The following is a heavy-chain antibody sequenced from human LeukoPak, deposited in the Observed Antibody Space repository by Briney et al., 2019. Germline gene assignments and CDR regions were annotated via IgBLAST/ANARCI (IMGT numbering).Heavy chain of an antibody. D-gene: IGHD3-22*01. J-gene: IGHJ3*02. V-gene: IGHV3-30*02. CDR1: GFTFSSYG. CDR3: ARDESAVKDAFDI. Sequence: PGGSLRLSCAASGFTFSSYGMHWVRQAPGKGLEWVAFIRYDGSNKYYADPVKGRFTISRDNSKNTLYLQMNSLRAEDTAVYYCARDESAVKDAFDIWGQGTMVTVSS. CDR2: IRYDGSNK.